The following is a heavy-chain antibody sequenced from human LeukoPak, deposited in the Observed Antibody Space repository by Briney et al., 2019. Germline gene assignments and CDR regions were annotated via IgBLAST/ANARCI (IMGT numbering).Heavy chain of an antibody. Sequence: PGGSLRLSCAASGFTFSNYWMTWVRQAPGKGLEWVANIKEDGSDKYYVDSVKGRFSISKDNAKNSLYLQMNSLRAEDTAVYYCARVPDIVVVHLIWGQGTMVTVSS. V-gene: IGHV3-7*01. CDR2: IKEDGSDK. J-gene: IGHJ3*02. D-gene: IGHD2-2*01. CDR1: GFTFSNYW. CDR3: ARVPDIVVVHLI.